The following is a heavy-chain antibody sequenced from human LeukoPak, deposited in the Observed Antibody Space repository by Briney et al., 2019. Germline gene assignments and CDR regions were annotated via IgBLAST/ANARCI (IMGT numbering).Heavy chain of an antibody. Sequence: PSETLSLTCAVYGGSFSGYYWSWIRQPPGKGLEWIGEINHSGSTNYNPSLKSRVTISVDTSKNQFSLKLSSVTAADTAVYYCTRGRTIFGAVIALDYWGQGTLVTVSS. CDR2: INHSGST. D-gene: IGHD3-3*01. CDR3: TRGRTIFGAVIALDY. V-gene: IGHV4-34*01. CDR1: GGSFSGYY. J-gene: IGHJ4*02.